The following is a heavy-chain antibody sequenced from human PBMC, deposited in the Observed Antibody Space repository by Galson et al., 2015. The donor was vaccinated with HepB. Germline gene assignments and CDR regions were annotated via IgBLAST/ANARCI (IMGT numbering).Heavy chain of an antibody. V-gene: IGHV1-18*01. CDR2: THAYNGNT. CDR3: ARYYGAIDAFDI. J-gene: IGHJ3*02. D-gene: IGHD3-3*01. CDR1: GYPFTSYG. Sequence: SVKVSCKASGYPFTSYGITWVRQAPGQGLEWMGWTHAYNGNTDYAQKLQGRVTMTTDTSTSTAYMELRSLRSDDTAVYYCARYYGAIDAFDIWGQGTMVTVSS.